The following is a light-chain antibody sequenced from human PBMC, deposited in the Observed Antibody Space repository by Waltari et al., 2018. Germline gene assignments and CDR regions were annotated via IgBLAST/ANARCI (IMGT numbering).Light chain of an antibody. Sequence: QLVLTQPPSASASLGASVKLTCTLNSGPTRYAIEWHQQQPEKGPRFLMKLDSDGSHTKGDGIPDRFSGSSSGVERYLILSSLQSEDEADYYCQSWDTGINVFGGGTKLTVL. CDR2: LDSDGSH. CDR3: QSWDTGINV. J-gene: IGLJ2*01. V-gene: IGLV4-69*01. CDR1: SGPTRYA.